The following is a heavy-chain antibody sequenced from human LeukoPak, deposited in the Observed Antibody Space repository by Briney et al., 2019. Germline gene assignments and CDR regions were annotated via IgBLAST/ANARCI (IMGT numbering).Heavy chain of an antibody. J-gene: IGHJ6*03. CDR2: IYYSGTT. CDR1: SGSISNYD. V-gene: IGHV4-59*01. Sequence: SETLSLTCTVSSGSISNYDWSWIRQPAGKGLEWIGSIYYSGTTYYNPSLKSRVTISVDTSKNQFSLKLSSVTAADTAVYYCARETSQKGAHYMDVWGKGTTVTISS. D-gene: IGHD3-16*01. CDR3: ARETSQKGAHYMDV.